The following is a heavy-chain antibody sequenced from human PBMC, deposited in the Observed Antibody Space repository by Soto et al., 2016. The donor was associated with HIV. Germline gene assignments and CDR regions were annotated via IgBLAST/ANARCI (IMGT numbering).Heavy chain of an antibody. Sequence: EVQLVETGGGFIQPGGSLRLSCAASGIIVSSSHMSWVRQVPGKGLQWVSIVHSYDRTDYADSVKGRCSISRDSSKNTLYLQMNSLRVEDTAVYYCARGGLVGATELRTPDGYEIWGQGTLVIVSS. CDR3: ARGGLVGATELRTPDGYEI. J-gene: IGHJ3*02. V-gene: IGHV3-53*02. CDR2: VHSYDRT. D-gene: IGHD1-26*01. CDR1: GIIVSSSH.